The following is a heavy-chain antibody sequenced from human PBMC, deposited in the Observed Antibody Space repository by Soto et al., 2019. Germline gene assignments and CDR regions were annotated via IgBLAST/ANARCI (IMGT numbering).Heavy chain of an antibody. D-gene: IGHD2-8*01. Sequence: QVQLVQSGAEVKKPGSSVKVSCKASGGTFSSYAISWVRQAPGQGLEWMGGIIPIFGTANYAQKFQGRVTITADESTSTAYMELSSLRSEDTAVYYCARGGSCTNGVCAYYYYGMDVWGQGTTVTVSS. CDR2: IIPIFGTA. CDR1: GGTFSSYA. CDR3: ARGGSCTNGVCAYYYYGMDV. J-gene: IGHJ6*02. V-gene: IGHV1-69*01.